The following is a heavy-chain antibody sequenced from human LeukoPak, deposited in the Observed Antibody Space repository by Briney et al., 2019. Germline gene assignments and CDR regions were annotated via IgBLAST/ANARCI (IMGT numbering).Heavy chain of an antibody. CDR1: GFTFSSYG. V-gene: IGHV3-30*03. Sequence: PGGSLRLSCAASGFTFSSYGMHWVRQAPGKGLEWVAVISYDGSNKYYADSVKGRFTISRDNSKNTLYLQMNSLRAEDTAVYYCARDPRPGYDILTGYYRYGMDVWGKGTTVTVSS. D-gene: IGHD3-9*01. J-gene: IGHJ6*04. CDR2: ISYDGSNK. CDR3: ARDPRPGYDILTGYYRYGMDV.